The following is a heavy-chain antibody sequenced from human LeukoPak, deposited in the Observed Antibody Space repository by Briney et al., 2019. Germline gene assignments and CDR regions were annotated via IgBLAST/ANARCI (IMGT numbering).Heavy chain of an antibody. Sequence: HSGGSLRLSCAASGFTFGSYAMSWVRQAPGEGLEWVSFISPSGDRASNADSVEGRFTISRDNPRNTLYLQMNSLRDEDTAVYYCAIMHGYYDGSGYWVQWGQGTLVTVSS. J-gene: IGHJ4*02. CDR1: GFTFGSYA. CDR3: AIMHGYYDGSGYWVQ. CDR2: ISPSGDRA. D-gene: IGHD3-22*01. V-gene: IGHV3-23*01.